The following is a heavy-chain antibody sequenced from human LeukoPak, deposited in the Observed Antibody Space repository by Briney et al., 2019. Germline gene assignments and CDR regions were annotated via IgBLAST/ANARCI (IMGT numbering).Heavy chain of an antibody. D-gene: IGHD6-13*01. J-gene: IGHJ6*02. CDR1: GFTFSSYA. CDR2: ISGSGGST. CDR3: AKRLGAAADTYGMDV. Sequence: GGSLRLSCAASGFTFSSYAMSWVRQAPGKGLEWVSAISGSGGSTYYADSVKGRFTISRDDSKNTLYLQMNSLRAEDTAVYYCAKRLGAAADTYGMDVWGQGTTVTVSS. V-gene: IGHV3-23*01.